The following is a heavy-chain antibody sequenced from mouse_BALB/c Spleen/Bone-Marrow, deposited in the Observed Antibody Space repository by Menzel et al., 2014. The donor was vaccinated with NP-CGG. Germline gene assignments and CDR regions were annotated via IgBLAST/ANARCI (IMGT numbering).Heavy chain of an antibody. Sequence: VQLQQSGAELVRPGTSVKVSCKASGYAFTNYLIEWVKQRPGQGLEWIGVINPGSGGTNYSEKFKGKATLTADKSSSTAYMQLSSLTSDDSAVHFCARRLTGTSAMDYWGQGTSVTASS. CDR1: GYAFTNYL. CDR2: INPGSGGT. CDR3: ARRLTGTSAMDY. V-gene: IGHV1-54*01. D-gene: IGHD4-1*01. J-gene: IGHJ4*01.